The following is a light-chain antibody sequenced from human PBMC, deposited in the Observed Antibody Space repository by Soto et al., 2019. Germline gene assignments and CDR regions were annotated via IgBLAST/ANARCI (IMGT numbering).Light chain of an antibody. CDR3: QQRTSSIT. Sequence: EIVLTQSSATLSLSPGERASLSCRASQSVSSYFAWYQQKPGQAPRLLIYDASNRATGIPARFSGSGSGTDFTLTISGLEPEDFVVYYCQQRTSSITFGQGTRLEIK. CDR1: QSVSSY. J-gene: IGKJ5*01. V-gene: IGKV3-11*01. CDR2: DAS.